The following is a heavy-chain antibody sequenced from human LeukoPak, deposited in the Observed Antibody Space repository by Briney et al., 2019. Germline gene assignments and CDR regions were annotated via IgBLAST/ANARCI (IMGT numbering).Heavy chain of an antibody. CDR2: SSSSGSST. CDR1: GFSFSDYY. D-gene: IGHD6-25*01. CDR3: AAAPNTTPGSLGH. V-gene: IGHV3-11*01. J-gene: IGHJ4*02. Sequence: GGSLRLSCAASGFSFSDYYMNWIRQAPGKGLEWVSYSSSSGSSTYHADSVKGRFTISRDYAKNALFLQMNSLRAEDTAVYYCAAAPNTTPGSLGHWGQGTLVTVSS.